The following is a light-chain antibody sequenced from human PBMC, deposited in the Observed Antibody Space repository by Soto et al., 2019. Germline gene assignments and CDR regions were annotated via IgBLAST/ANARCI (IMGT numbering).Light chain of an antibody. Sequence: QSVLTQPPSVSGSPGQSVTISCTGTSSDVGSYNRVSWYQQPPGTAPKLTIYEVSNRPSGVPDRFSGSKSGNTASLTISGLQAEDEADYYCSSYTTSSSVVFGGGTKLTVL. V-gene: IGLV2-18*02. CDR2: EVS. CDR3: SSYTTSSSVV. J-gene: IGLJ2*01. CDR1: SSDVGSYNR.